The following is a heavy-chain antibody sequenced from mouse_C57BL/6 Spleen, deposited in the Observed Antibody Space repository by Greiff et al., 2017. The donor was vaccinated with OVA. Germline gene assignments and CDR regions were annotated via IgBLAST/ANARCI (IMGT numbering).Heavy chain of an antibody. V-gene: IGHV1-22*01. J-gene: IGHJ4*01. D-gene: IGHD1-1*01. CDR1: GYTFTDYN. Sequence: EVQLQQSGPELVKPGASVKMSCKASGYTFTDYNMHWVKQSHGKSLEWIGYINPNNGGTNYNQKFKGKATLTVNKSSSTAYMELRSLTSEDSAVYYCARYYYGSSYYAMDYWGQGTSVTVSS. CDR2: INPNNGGT. CDR3: ARYYYGSSYYAMDY.